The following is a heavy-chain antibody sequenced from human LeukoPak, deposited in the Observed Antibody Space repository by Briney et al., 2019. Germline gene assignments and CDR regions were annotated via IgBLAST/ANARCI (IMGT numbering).Heavy chain of an antibody. CDR2: IYYSGST. D-gene: IGHD3-3*01. J-gene: IGHJ4*02. CDR1: GGSISSSSYY. CDR3: AREPRSYERGDY. V-gene: IGHV4-39*07. Sequence: SETLSLTCTVSGGSISSSSYYWGWIRQPPGKGLEWIGSIYYSGSTYYNPSLKSRVTISVDTSKNQFSLKLSSVTAADTAVYYCAREPRSYERGDYRGQGTLVTVSS.